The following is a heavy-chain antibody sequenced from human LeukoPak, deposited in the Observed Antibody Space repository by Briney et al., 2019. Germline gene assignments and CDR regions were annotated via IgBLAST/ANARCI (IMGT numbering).Heavy chain of an antibody. CDR2: ISGSGGST. CDR1: GFTFSGYA. J-gene: IGHJ4*02. D-gene: IGHD4-17*01. Sequence: GGSLRLSCAASGFTFSGYAMSWVRQAPGKGLEWVSAISGSGGSTFYADSVKGRFTISRDNSKNTLYLQVNSLRAEDTAVYYCARKITLTRSAFDFWGQGTLVTVSS. V-gene: IGHV3-23*01. CDR3: ARKITLTRSAFDF.